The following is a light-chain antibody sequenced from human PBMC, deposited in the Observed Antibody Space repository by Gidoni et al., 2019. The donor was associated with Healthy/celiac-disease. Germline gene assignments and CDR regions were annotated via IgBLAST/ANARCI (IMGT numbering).Light chain of an antibody. V-gene: IGLV2-14*01. J-gene: IGLJ1*01. CDR3: SSYTSSS. Sequence: QSALTQPASVSGSPGQSITISCTGTSSDVGGYNYVSWYQQHPGKAPKLMIYEVSNRPPGVSNRFSGSKSGNTASLTISGLQAEDEADYYCSSYTSSSFGTGTKVTVL. CDR2: EVS. CDR1: SSDVGGYNY.